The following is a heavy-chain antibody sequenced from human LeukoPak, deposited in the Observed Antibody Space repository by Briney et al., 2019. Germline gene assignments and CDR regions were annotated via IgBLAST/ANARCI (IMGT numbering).Heavy chain of an antibody. CDR1: GGSISSYY. CDR2: IYYSGST. Sequence: SETLSLTCTLSGGSISSYYWSWIRQPLGKRLEWIGHIYYSGSTDYNSSLKSRVTISVDTSKNQFSLKLSSVTAADTAVYYCARTSMVRGNYYYYYGMDVWGQGTTVTVSS. V-gene: IGHV4-59*01. D-gene: IGHD3-10*01. CDR3: ARTSMVRGNYYYYYGMDV. J-gene: IGHJ6*02.